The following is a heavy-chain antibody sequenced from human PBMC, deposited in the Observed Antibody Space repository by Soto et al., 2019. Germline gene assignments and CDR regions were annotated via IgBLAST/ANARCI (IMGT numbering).Heavy chain of an antibody. D-gene: IGHD3-9*01. CDR1: GYTFTSYG. V-gene: IGHV1-18*01. Sequence: GASVKVSCKASGYTFTSYGISWVRQAPGQGLEWMGWISAYNGNTNYAQKLQGRVTMTTDTSTSTAYMELRSLRSDDTAVYYCARARYFGDSYYYGMDVWGQGTTVTVSS. J-gene: IGHJ6*02. CDR3: ARARYFGDSYYYGMDV. CDR2: ISAYNGNT.